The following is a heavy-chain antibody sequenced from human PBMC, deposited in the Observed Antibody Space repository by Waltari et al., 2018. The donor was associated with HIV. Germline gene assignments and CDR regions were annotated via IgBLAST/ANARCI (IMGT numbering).Heavy chain of an antibody. V-gene: IGHV4-61*02. CDR1: GGSISRGSYY. D-gene: IGHD1-26*01. Sequence: QVQLQESGPGLVKPSQTLSLTCTVSGGSISRGSYYWSWIRQPAGKGLEWIGRIYPSRSTNAHPSPKSRVTISVDTSKNQFSLKLSAVTAADTAVYYCARGRWELPISFDYWGQGTLVTVSS. J-gene: IGHJ4*02. CDR2: IYPSRST. CDR3: ARGRWELPISFDY.